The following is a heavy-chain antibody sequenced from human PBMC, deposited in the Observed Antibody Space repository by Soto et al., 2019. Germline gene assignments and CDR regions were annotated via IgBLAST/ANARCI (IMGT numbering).Heavy chain of an antibody. Sequence: GSLRLSCASSGFTFSSSWMSWVRQAPGKGLEWVAKIKQDGSEEYYVDSVKGRFTISRDNAKNSLYLQMNSLRAEDTAVYYCAGDLLGNNWFDPWGQGTLVTVSS. V-gene: IGHV3-7*03. J-gene: IGHJ5*02. CDR1: GFTFSSSW. CDR2: IKQDGSEE. CDR3: AGDLLGNNWFDP.